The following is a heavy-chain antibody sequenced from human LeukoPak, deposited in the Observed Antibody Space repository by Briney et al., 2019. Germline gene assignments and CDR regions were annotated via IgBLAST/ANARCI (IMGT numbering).Heavy chain of an antibody. Sequence: GGSLRLSCAASGFTFSSYAMSWIRQAPGKGLEWVSAISGSGGSTYYADSVKGRFTISRDNSKNTLYLQMNSLRAEDTAVYYCAKSAACSSTSCAMGDAFDIWGQGTMVTVSS. CDR3: AKSAACSSTSCAMGDAFDI. CDR1: GFTFSSYA. D-gene: IGHD2-2*01. J-gene: IGHJ3*02. V-gene: IGHV3-23*01. CDR2: ISGSGGST.